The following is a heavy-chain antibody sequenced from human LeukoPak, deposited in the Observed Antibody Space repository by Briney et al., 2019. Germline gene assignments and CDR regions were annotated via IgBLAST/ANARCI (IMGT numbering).Heavy chain of an antibody. Sequence: GGSLRLSCTGSGFTFGDYSMTWVRQAPGQGLEWVSGISASGGSTYYADSVKGRFTISRDNSKNTLHLQMNNLRAEDTAVYYCAKDLGVAAIWHYFDYWGQGTLVTVSS. J-gene: IGHJ4*02. CDR3: AKDLGVAAIWHYFDY. D-gene: IGHD2-21*02. CDR2: ISASGGST. CDR1: GFTFGDYS. V-gene: IGHV3-23*01.